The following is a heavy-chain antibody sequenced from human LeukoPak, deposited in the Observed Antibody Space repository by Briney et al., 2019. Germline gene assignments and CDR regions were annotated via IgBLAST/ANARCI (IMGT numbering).Heavy chain of an antibody. D-gene: IGHD3-16*01. J-gene: IGHJ4*02. CDR1: GYTFTINH. Sequence: GASVKVSCKASGYTFTINHIHWVRQAPGQRLEWMGVINPSGDSTTYAQNFQGRVTMTRDTSTSTVYMELRSLRSEDTAIYYCAKLATSDTGEPYWGQGTLVTVSS. V-gene: IGHV1-46*01. CDR3: AKLATSDTGEPY. CDR2: INPSGDST.